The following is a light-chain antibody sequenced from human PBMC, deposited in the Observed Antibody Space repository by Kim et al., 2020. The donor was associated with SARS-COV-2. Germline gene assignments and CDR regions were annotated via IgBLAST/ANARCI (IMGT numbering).Light chain of an antibody. Sequence: SVSPGERATLPCRASQSVSSNLVWYQQKPGQAPRLLIYGASTRATGIPARFSGSGSGTEFTLTISSLQSEDFAVYYCHQYNNWPYTFGQGTKVEI. V-gene: IGKV3-15*01. J-gene: IGKJ2*01. CDR2: GAS. CDR1: QSVSSN. CDR3: HQYNNWPYT.